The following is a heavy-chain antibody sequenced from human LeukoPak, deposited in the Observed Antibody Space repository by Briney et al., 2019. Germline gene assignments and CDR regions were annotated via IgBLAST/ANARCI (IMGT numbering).Heavy chain of an antibody. V-gene: IGHV1-69*05. CDR3: ASSEAAAGTSAFDY. J-gene: IGHJ4*02. CDR2: IIPIFGTA. Sequence: GASVKVSCKASGYTFTSYDINWVRQATGQGLEWMGRIIPIFGTANYAQKFQGRVTITTDESTSTAYMELSSLRSEDTAVYYCASSEAAAGTSAFDYWGQGTLVTVSS. CDR1: GYTFTSYD. D-gene: IGHD6-13*01.